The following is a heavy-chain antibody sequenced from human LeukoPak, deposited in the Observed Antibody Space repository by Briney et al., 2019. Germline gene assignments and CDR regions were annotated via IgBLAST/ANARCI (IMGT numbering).Heavy chain of an antibody. V-gene: IGHV3-21*01. CDR1: GFTFSSYS. CDR3: ARSHYYDSSGYYYLFDY. Sequence: GRSLRLSCAASGFTFSSYSMNWVRQAPGRGLEWVSSISSSSSYIYYADSVKGRFTISRDNAKNSLYLQMNSLRAEDTAVYYCARSHYYDSSGYYYLFDYWGQGTLVTVSS. D-gene: IGHD3-22*01. J-gene: IGHJ4*02. CDR2: ISSSSSYI.